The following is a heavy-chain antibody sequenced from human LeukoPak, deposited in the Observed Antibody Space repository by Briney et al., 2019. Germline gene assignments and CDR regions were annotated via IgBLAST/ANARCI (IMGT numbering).Heavy chain of an antibody. CDR1: GGSITGYH. D-gene: IGHD2-2*02. V-gene: IGHV4-4*09. J-gene: IGHJ4*02. CDR3: ARHGARAGGYCSSTSCYTFDS. Sequence: SETLSLTCTVSGGSITGYHWSWLRQSPGTGLEWIGYIHSGGPTNQHPSLRSRVTMSLDTSKNQFSLRLSSVTAADTALYYCARHGARAGGYCSSTSCYTFDSWGQGTVVTVSA. CDR2: IHSGGPT.